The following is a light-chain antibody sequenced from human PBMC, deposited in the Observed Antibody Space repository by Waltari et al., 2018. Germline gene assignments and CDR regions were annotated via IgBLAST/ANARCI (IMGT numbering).Light chain of an antibody. CDR1: RDDVGHYDY. CDR2: YVY. V-gene: IGLV2-14*03. CDR3: FSFTTSSTRV. J-gene: IGLJ1*01. Sequence: QPPLAQPASVTGSPGQSITISCTGTRDDVGHYDYVSWFQQHPGSAPKLFIHYVYHRPTGVSYRFSGSKSGYPASLTISGLRTDDEAMYYCFSFTTSSTRVFGTGTQVIVL.